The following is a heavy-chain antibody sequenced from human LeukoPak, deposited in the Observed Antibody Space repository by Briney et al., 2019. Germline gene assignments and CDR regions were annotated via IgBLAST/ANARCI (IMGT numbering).Heavy chain of an antibody. J-gene: IGHJ4*02. D-gene: IGHD1-14*01. CDR3: ARDITYGIDY. CDR1: GGPISSYY. V-gene: IGHV4-59*01. CDR2: IYYSGST. Sequence: PSETLSLTCTVSGGPISSYYWSWIRQPPGKGLEWIGYIYYSGSTNYNPSLKSRVTISVDTSKNQFSLKLSSVTAADTAVYYCARDITYGIDYWGQGTLVTVS.